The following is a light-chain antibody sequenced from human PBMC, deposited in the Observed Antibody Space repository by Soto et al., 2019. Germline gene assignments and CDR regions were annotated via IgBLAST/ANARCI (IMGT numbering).Light chain of an antibody. V-gene: IGKV1-6*01. CDR3: LQDYRYPPWT. Sequence: AIQMTQSPSSLSASVGDRVTITCRASQDIRNDLGWYQQKPGKAPKLLIYAAYSLQTGVPSRFSGSGSGTDFTLTISSLQLEDFATYYCLQDYRYPPWTFGQGTKVEIK. J-gene: IGKJ1*01. CDR1: QDIRND. CDR2: AAY.